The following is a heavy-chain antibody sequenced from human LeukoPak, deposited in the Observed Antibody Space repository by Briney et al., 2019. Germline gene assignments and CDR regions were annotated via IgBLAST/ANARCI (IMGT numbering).Heavy chain of an antibody. V-gene: IGHV3-33*01. CDR1: GFTFSSYG. CDR3: ARDQAGAYYFDY. CDR2: IWYDGSDK. Sequence: PGGSLRLSCAASGFTFSSYGMHWVRQAPGKGLEWVAVIWYDGSDKYYADSVKGRFTISRDNSKNTLYLRMNSLRAEDTAVYYCARDQAGAYYFDYWGQGTLVTVSS. J-gene: IGHJ4*02.